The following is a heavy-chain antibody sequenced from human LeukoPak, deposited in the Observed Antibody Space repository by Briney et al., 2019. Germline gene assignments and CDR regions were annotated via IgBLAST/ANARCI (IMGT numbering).Heavy chain of an antibody. V-gene: IGHV3-33*06. CDR1: GFTFSSYG. Sequence: GGSLRLSCAASGFTFSSYGMHWVRQAPGQGLEREAVIWYDGSNKYYADSVKGRFAKSRGNSKNPLYRQMNSLRAEDTGVYFCAKDPDTYSRDDYWGQGTLVTVSS. D-gene: IGHD6-13*01. CDR2: IWYDGSNK. J-gene: IGHJ4*02. CDR3: AKDPDTYSRDDY.